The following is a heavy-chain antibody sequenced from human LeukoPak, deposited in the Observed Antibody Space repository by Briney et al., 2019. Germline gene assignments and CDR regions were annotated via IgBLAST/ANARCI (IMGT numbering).Heavy chain of an antibody. CDR1: GASISSSSYY. Sequence: SETLSLTCAVSGASISSSSYYWGWIRQPPGKGLEWIGSIYYSGSTYYNPSLKSRVTISVDTSKNQFSLKLSSVTAADTAVYYCARTSDSRQKDAFDIWGQGTMVTVSS. V-gene: IGHV4-39*07. CDR2: IYYSGST. J-gene: IGHJ3*02. D-gene: IGHD3-22*01. CDR3: ARTSDSRQKDAFDI.